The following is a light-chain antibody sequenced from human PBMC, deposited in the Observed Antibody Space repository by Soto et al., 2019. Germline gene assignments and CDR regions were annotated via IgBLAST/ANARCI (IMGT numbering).Light chain of an antibody. CDR3: QVWDGSSDHYV. CDR2: DGS. CDR1: NVRSRS. Sequence: QPAAVSAAPVQTSRITCGGNNVRSRSVHWYQQKPGRAPVRGVYDGSDRPSGIPERFSGSNSGNKATLTIMRVEDGDEDDYYCQVWDGSSDHYVFGRGTKVTVL. V-gene: IGLV3-21*02. J-gene: IGLJ1*01.